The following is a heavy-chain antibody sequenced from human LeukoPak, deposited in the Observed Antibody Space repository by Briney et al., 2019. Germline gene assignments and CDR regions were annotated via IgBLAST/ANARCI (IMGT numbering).Heavy chain of an antibody. CDR2: INHGGDT. Sequence: SETLSLTCGVNGGSFSGYDWSWVRQTPGKGLEWIGEINHGGDTNYNPSLKSRVTMSIDTSKKQLFLNVKSVTAADTAVYYCAXXXXWXXAXMGXFYMDVXGDGTTVTVSS. CDR1: GGSFSGYD. D-gene: IGHD2-8*01. CDR3: AXXXXWXXAXMGXFYMDV. J-gene: IGHJ6*03. V-gene: IGHV4-34*01.